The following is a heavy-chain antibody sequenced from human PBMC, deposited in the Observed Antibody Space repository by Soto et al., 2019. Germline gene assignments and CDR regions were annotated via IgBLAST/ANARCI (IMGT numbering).Heavy chain of an antibody. CDR1: GYSFTSYW. V-gene: IGHV5-51*01. CDR2: IYPGDSDT. J-gene: IGHJ6*02. D-gene: IGHD2-2*01. CDR3: TRLVGVVPAANPAV. Sequence: PGEFSKICCXGSGYSFTSYWIGWVRQMPGKGLEWMGIIYPGDSDTRYSPSFQGQVTISADKSISTAYLQWSSLKASDTAMYYCTRLVGVVPAANPAVWGQGTTVTVSS.